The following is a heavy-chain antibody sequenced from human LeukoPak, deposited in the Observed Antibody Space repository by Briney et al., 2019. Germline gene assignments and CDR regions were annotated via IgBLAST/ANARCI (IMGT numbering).Heavy chain of an antibody. CDR1: GFMFSGSA. D-gene: IGHD1-14*01. Sequence: GGSLRLSCAASGFMFSGSAMHRVRQASGKGLEWVGRIRSKANSYATAYAASVEGRFTISRDDSKSTAYLQMNSLKTEDTAVYYCTRFNQEPYGMDVWGQGTKVAVSS. J-gene: IGHJ6*02. CDR3: TRFNQEPYGMDV. CDR2: IRSKANSYAT. V-gene: IGHV3-73*01.